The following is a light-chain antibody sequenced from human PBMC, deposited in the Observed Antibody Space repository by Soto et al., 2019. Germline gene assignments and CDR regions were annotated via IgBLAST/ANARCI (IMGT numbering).Light chain of an antibody. CDR1: QSINNW. CDR2: DAS. CDR3: QQYYSSHPGT. Sequence: IQMTQSPSTLSASVGDRVTITCRASQSINNWLAWYQQKPGQAPKLLIYDASTLETGVPLTFSGSGSGTHFTLVISRLQPDDFATYYCQQYYSSHPGTFGRGTKVDIK. J-gene: IGKJ1*01. V-gene: IGKV1-5*01.